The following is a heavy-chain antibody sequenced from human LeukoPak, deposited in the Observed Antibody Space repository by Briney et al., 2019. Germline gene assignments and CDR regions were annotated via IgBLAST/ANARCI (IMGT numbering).Heavy chain of an antibody. CDR2: IKEDGTAK. V-gene: IGHV3-7*01. CDR3: ARGTILDY. Sequence: GGSLRLSCAASGFTFSSSWMAWVRQAPWKGLEWVGNIKEDGTAKNYVVSVRGRFTISRDDAKNSLYLQMNSLRAEDTAVYYCARGTILDYWGQGTLVTVSS. CDR1: GFTFSSSW. J-gene: IGHJ4*02.